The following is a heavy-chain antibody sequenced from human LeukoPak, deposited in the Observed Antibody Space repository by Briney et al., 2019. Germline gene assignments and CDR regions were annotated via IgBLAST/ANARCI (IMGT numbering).Heavy chain of an antibody. CDR2: TRSKANSYPT. D-gene: IGHD1-26*01. Sequence: GGSLRLSCAASGFTFSDHYMDWVRQAPGKGLEGVGRTRSKANSYPTEYAASVKGRFAISRDDSKNSLYLQMNSLKTEDTAVYYCARRVGATAFDTWGQGTMVTVSS. CDR1: GFTFSDHY. CDR3: ARRVGATAFDT. V-gene: IGHV3-72*01. J-gene: IGHJ3*02.